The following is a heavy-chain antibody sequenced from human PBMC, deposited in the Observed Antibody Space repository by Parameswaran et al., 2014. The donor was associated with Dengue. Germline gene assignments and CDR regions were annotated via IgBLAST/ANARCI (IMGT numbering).Heavy chain of an antibody. CDR2: IDPSDSYT. J-gene: IGHJ4*02. D-gene: IGHD3-9*01. Sequence: RWIRQPPGKGLEWMGRIDPSDSYTNYSPSFQGHVTISADKSISTAYLQWSSLKASDTAMYYCATGWATGYYDRANLDYWGQGTLVTVSS. CDR3: ATGWATGYYDRANLDY. V-gene: IGHV5-10-1*01.